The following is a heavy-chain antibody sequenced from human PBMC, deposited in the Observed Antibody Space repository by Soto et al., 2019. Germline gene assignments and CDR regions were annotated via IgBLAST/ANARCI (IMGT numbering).Heavy chain of an antibody. CDR2: IDPSDSYT. CDR1: GYSFTSYW. D-gene: IGHD3-3*01. J-gene: IGHJ6*02. V-gene: IGHV5-10-1*01. Sequence: GESLKISCKGSGYSFTSYWISWVRQMPGKVLEWMGRIDPSDSYTNYSPSFQGHVTISADKSISTAYLQWSSLKASDTAMYYCARLYYYDFWSGYHYYYGMDVWGQGTTDTVSS. CDR3: ARLYYYDFWSGYHYYYGMDV.